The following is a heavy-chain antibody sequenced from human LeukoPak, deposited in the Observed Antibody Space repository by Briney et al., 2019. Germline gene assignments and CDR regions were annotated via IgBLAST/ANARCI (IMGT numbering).Heavy chain of an antibody. CDR2: INPNSGGT. J-gene: IGHJ5*02. CDR1: GYTFTGYY. CDR3: ARGADYVNWFDP. Sequence: ASVKVSCKASGYTFTGYYMHWVQQAPGQGLEWMGWINPNSGGTNYAQKFQGWVTMTRDTSISTAYMELSRLRSDDTAVYYCARGADYVNWFDPWGQGTLVTVSS. D-gene: IGHD4-17*01. V-gene: IGHV1-2*04.